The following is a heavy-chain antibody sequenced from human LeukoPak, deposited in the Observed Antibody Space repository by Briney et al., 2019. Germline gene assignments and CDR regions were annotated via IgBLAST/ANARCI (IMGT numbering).Heavy chain of an antibody. Sequence: ETLSLTCTVSGGSISSYYWSWLRQAPGKGLEWVSVIYSGGSTYYADSVKGRFTISRDNSKNTLYLQMNSLRAEDTAVYYYARDPVVRGVTQNDYWGQGTLVTVSS. CDR1: GGSISSYY. CDR2: IYSGGST. V-gene: IGHV3-53*01. CDR3: ARDPVVRGVTQNDY. J-gene: IGHJ4*02. D-gene: IGHD3-10*01.